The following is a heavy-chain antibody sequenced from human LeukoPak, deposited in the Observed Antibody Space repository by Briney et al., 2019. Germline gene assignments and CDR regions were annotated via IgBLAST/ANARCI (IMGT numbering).Heavy chain of an antibody. Sequence: GGSLRLSCAASGFTFSSYAMSWVRQAPGKGLEWVSAISGSGGSTYYADSVKGRFTISRDNSKNTLYLQMNSLRAEDTAVYYCAKNPNSNYDLWSGELQWITGFDYWGQGTLVTVSS. CDR1: GFTFSSYA. CDR2: ISGSGGST. CDR3: AKNPNSNYDLWSGELQWITGFDY. D-gene: IGHD3-3*01. J-gene: IGHJ4*02. V-gene: IGHV3-23*01.